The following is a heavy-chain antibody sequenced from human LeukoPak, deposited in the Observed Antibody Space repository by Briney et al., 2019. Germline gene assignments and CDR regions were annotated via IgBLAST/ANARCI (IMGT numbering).Heavy chain of an antibody. CDR3: ANDFDY. V-gene: IGHV3-23*01. J-gene: IGHJ4*02. CDR1: GFTFNNYA. Sequence: GGSLRLSCAASGFTFNNYAMSWVRQAPGKGLEWVSSISGSGDNTYYADSVKGRFTISRDNSKNTLYLQMNSLRAEDTAVYYSANDFDYWGQGTLVTVSS. CDR2: ISGSGDNT.